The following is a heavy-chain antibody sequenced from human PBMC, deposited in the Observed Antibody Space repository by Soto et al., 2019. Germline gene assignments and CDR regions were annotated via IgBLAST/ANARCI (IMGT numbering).Heavy chain of an antibody. CDR3: ARGRGISRELRYFDWLFRGYFDY. CDR2: INHSGST. CDR1: GGSFSGYY. J-gene: IGHJ4*02. V-gene: IGHV4-34*01. D-gene: IGHD3-9*01. Sequence: SETLSLTCAVYGGSFSGYYWSWIRQPPGKGLEWIGEINHSGSTNYNPSLKSRVTISVDTSKNQFSLKLSSVTAADTAVYYCARGRGISRELRYFDWLFRGYFDYWGQGTLVTVSS.